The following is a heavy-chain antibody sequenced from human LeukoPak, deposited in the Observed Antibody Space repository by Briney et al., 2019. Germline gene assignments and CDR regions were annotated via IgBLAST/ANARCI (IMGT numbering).Heavy chain of an antibody. D-gene: IGHD2-21*02. Sequence: ASVKVSCKASGYTFTGYYMHWVRQAPGQGLEWMGWINPNSGGTNYAQKFQGRVTMTRDTSISTAYMELSRLRSDDTAVYYCAIGKVGAVTLFDYWGQGTLVTVSS. CDR1: GYTFTGYY. V-gene: IGHV1-2*02. J-gene: IGHJ4*02. CDR3: AIGKVGAVTLFDY. CDR2: INPNSGGT.